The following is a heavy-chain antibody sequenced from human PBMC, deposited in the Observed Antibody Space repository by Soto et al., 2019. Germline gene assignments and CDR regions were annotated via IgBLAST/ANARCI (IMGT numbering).Heavy chain of an antibody. J-gene: IGHJ5*02. CDR1: GGSISSDY. V-gene: IGHV4-59*01. CDR2: IYYSGGT. D-gene: IGHD3-10*01. Sequence: SETLSLTCTVSGGSISSDYWSWIRQPPGKGREWIGDIYYSGGTNYNPSLKRRVTISVDTSKNQFSLKLSSVTAADTAVYYCGPTNYDPQXKRXXTQXADTYNNKSILKRSSVTAADKAVYYCARSSAGILTAYYNWAPRFLGRSFDPWGQGTLVTVS. CDR3: GPTNYDPQXKRXXTQXADTYNNKSILKRSSVTAADKAVYYCARSSAGILTAYYNWAPRFLGRSFDP.